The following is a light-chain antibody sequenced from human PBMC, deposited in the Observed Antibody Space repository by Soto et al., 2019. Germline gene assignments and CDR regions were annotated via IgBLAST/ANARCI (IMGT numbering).Light chain of an antibody. CDR2: KAS. CDR1: QSISAW. CDR3: QQYNDYSWT. V-gene: IGKV1-5*03. Sequence: DIQMTQSPSTLSASVGDSVSINCRASQSISAWLAWYQQKPGKAPRLLIYKASTLEIGVPSRFSGSGSGTEFTLNISSLQPDDVAIYYCQQYNDYSWTFGQGTKVDIK. J-gene: IGKJ1*01.